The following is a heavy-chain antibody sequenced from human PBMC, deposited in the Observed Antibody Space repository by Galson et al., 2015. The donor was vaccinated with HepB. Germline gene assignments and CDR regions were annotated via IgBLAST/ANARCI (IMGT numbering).Heavy chain of an antibody. CDR3: ARGDVVVVTGDIHAFDI. V-gene: IGHV1-18*04. J-gene: IGHJ3*02. Sequence: SVKVSCKASTYISTDYGISWVRQAPGQGLEWMGWVHASNGHTNYAKRLQGRVTMTIDTSTGTAYMELRSLTFDDTAVYFCARGDVVVVTGDIHAFDIWGQGTMVTVSS. CDR2: VHASNGHT. CDR1: TYISTDYG. D-gene: IGHD2-2*01.